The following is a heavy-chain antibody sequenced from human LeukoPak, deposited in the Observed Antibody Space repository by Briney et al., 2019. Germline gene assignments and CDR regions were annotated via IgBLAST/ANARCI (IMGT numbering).Heavy chain of an antibody. V-gene: IGHV1-2*02. J-gene: IGHJ4*02. CDR1: GYTFTGNY. CDR3: ASNHDRDGYNEGSYYFDY. CDR2: INPNSGGT. D-gene: IGHD5-24*01. Sequence: ASVKVSCKASGYTFTGNYIHWVRQAPGQGLEWMGWINPNSGGTNYAQKFQGRVTMTRDTSISTAYMELSRLRSDDTAVYYCASNHDRDGYNEGSYYFDYWGQGTLVTVSS.